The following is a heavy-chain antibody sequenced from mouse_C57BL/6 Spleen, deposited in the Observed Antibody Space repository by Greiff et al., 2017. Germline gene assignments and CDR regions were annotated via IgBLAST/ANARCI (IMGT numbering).Heavy chain of an antibody. V-gene: IGHV10-1*01. CDR2: IRSKSNNYAT. CDR3: VRDETPYCSTLVAY. J-gene: IGHJ3*01. Sequence: EVQLQESGGGLVQPKGSLKLSCAASGFSFNTYAMNWVSQAPGTGLEWVARIRSKSNNYATYYADSVKDRFTISREDSESMLNMQMKNLKTEDTAMYDGVRDETPYCSTLVAYWGQGTLVTVSA. CDR1: GFSFNTYA. D-gene: IGHD2-5*01.